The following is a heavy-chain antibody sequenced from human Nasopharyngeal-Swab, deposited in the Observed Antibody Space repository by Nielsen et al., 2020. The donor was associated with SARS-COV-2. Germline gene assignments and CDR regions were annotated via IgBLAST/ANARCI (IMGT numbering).Heavy chain of an antibody. J-gene: IGHJ4*02. CDR2: INHSGNT. D-gene: IGHD1-20*01. CDR1: GGSFSGYY. CDR3: ARGRNWNVLGY. Sequence: SETLSLTCAVYGGSFSGYYWSWIRQSPGKGLEWIAEINHSGNTNYNPSLKSRVTISVDTSKNQFSLKLSSVTAADTAVYYCARGRNWNVLGYWGQGTLVTVSS. V-gene: IGHV4-34*01.